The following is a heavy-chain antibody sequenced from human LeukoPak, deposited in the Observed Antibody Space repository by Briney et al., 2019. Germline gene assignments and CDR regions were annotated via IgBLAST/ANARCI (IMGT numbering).Heavy chain of an antibody. CDR1: GFTFSSYW. D-gene: IGHD6-13*01. V-gene: IGHV3-7*01. CDR3: ARDGTAAGLYFDL. Sequence: GGSLILSCAVSGFTFSSYWMNWVRQAPGKGLEWVASIKQDGGEKSYVDSVKGRFTISRDNAKNSLYLQVSSLRAEDTAVYYRARDGTAAGLYFDLWGQGTLVTVSS. CDR2: IKQDGGEK. J-gene: IGHJ4*01.